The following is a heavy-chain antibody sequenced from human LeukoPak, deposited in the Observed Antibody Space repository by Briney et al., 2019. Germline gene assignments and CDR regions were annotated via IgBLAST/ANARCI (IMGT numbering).Heavy chain of an antibody. Sequence: PSETLSLTCTVSGGSISSGGYYWSWIRQHPGKGLEWIGYIYYSGSTYYNPSLKSRVTISVDTSKNQFSLKLSSVTAADTAVYYCAREKNKDAVATIRGYFDYWGQGTLVTVSS. CDR2: IYYSGST. V-gene: IGHV4-31*03. D-gene: IGHD5-12*01. CDR1: GGSISSGGYY. J-gene: IGHJ4*02. CDR3: AREKNKDAVATIRGYFDY.